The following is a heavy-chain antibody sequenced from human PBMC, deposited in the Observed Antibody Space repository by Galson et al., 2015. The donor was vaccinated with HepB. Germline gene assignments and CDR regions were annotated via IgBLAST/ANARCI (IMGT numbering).Heavy chain of an antibody. J-gene: IGHJ4*02. Sequence: SLRLSCAASGFTFSSYAMSWVRQAPGKGLEWVSAISGSGGSTYYADSVKGRFTISRDNSKNTLYLQMNSLRAEDTAVYYCAKVTRYDSSGYPAGHFDYWGQGTLVTVSS. V-gene: IGHV3-23*01. D-gene: IGHD3-22*01. CDR3: AKVTRYDSSGYPAGHFDY. CDR1: GFTFSSYA. CDR2: ISGSGGST.